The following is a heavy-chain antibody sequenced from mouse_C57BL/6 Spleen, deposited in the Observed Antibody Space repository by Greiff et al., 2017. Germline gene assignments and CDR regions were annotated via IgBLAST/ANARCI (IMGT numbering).Heavy chain of an antibody. CDR3: ARYDSFPFDY. Sequence: EVQLQQSGAELVKPGASVKLSCTASGYNFTGYYMHWVKQRPGHILEWIGRIDPENGDSRYAQKFQGKATITVDTSSNTAYLQRSSLTSEDAAVYCGARYDSFPFDYWGQGTMLTVSA. CDR2: IDPENGDS. D-gene: IGHD2-4*01. CDR1: GYNFTGYY. V-gene: IGHV14-2*01. J-gene: IGHJ2*01.